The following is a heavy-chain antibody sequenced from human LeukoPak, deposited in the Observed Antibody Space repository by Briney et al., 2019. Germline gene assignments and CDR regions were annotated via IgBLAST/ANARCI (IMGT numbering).Heavy chain of an antibody. CDR2: IIPIFGTA. Sequence: ASVKVSCKASGYTFSSYAISWVRQAPGQGLEWMGGIIPIFGTANYAQKFQGRVTITADESTSTAYMELSSLRSEDTAVYYCARSRSQLRFLEWLLYWFDPWGQGTLVTVSS. D-gene: IGHD3-3*01. V-gene: IGHV1-69*13. J-gene: IGHJ5*02. CDR1: GYTFSSYA. CDR3: ARSRSQLRFLEWLLYWFDP.